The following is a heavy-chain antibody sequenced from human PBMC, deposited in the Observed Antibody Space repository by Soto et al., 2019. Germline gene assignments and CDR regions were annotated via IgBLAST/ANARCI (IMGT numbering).Heavy chain of an antibody. CDR3: AKAYSSGPFYYFDY. Sequence: PGGSLRLSCAASGFTFSSYGMHWVRQAPGKGLEWVAVISYDGSNKYYADSVKGRFTISRDNSKNTLYLQMNSLRAEDTAVYYCAKAYSSGPFYYFDYWGQGTLVTVSS. CDR2: ISYDGSNK. CDR1: GFTFSSYG. D-gene: IGHD6-19*01. J-gene: IGHJ4*02. V-gene: IGHV3-30*18.